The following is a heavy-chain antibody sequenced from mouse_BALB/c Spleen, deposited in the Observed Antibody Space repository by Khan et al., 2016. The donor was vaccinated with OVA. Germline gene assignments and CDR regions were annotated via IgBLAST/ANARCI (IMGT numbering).Heavy chain of an antibody. CDR2: INPSTGYT. D-gene: IGHD4-1*01. V-gene: IGHV1-7*01. CDR1: GYTFTSYW. CDR3: ASSGLGRFDY. Sequence: QVQLQQSGAELAKPGASVKMSCKASGYTFTSYWMHWVKQRPGQGLEWIGYINPSTGYTEYNQKFKDKATLTADKSSSTAYMQLSSLTSEDSAVYYCASSGLGRFDYWGQGTTLTVSS. J-gene: IGHJ2*01.